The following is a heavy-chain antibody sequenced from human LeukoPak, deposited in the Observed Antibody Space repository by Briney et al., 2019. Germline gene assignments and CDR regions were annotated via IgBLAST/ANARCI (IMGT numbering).Heavy chain of an antibody. J-gene: IGHJ5*02. Sequence: ASVKVSCKASGGTFSSYAISWVRQAPGQGLEWMGRTIPILGIANYAQKFQGRVTITADKSTSTAYMELSSLRSEDTAVYYCARGTRLGYCSSTSCYNWFDPWGQGTLVTVSS. CDR3: ARGTRLGYCSSTSCYNWFDP. V-gene: IGHV1-69*04. CDR2: TIPILGIA. D-gene: IGHD2-2*01. CDR1: GGTFSSYA.